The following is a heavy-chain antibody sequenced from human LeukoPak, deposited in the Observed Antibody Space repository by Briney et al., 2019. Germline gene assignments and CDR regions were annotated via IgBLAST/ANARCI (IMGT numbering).Heavy chain of an antibody. CDR3: ARGGTIDY. V-gene: IGHV1-46*01. CDR2: INPSGGST. J-gene: IGHJ4*02. Sequence: ASVTVSCKASGYTFADYYIHWVRLAPGQGLEWMGRINPSGGSTSYAQKFQGRVTMTRDTSTSTVYMELSSLRSEDTAVYYCARGGTIDYWGQGTLVTVSS. CDR1: GYTFADYY.